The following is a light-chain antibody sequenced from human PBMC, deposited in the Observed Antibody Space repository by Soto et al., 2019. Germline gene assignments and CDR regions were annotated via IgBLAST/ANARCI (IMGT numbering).Light chain of an antibody. CDR2: GAS. CDR1: QSVSSN. V-gene: IGKV3-15*01. CDR3: QQYYNWPPYT. J-gene: IGKJ2*01. Sequence: DIVLTPSQGPLSLSPGERATLSCRASQSVSSNLAWYHQKPGQPPRLLIYGASTRATGVPPRFSGSRSGTEFTLTISSLQSEDFASYYCQQYYNWPPYTFGQGTNVDI.